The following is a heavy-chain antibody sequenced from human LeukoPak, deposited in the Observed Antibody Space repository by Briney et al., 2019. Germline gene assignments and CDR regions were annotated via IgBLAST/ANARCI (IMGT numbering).Heavy chain of an antibody. V-gene: IGHV4/OR15-8*02. J-gene: IGHJ4*02. D-gene: IGHD6-19*01. CDR2: IYHTGDT. Sequence: PSETLSLTCVVSGVSINSSTYWSWVRQSPGKGLEWIGGIYHTGDTNYNPSLKSRVTISVDKSKNQFALKLTSVTAADTAMYYCARVGSWYYFDYWGQGILVTVSS. CDR1: GVSINSSTY. CDR3: ARVGSWYYFDY.